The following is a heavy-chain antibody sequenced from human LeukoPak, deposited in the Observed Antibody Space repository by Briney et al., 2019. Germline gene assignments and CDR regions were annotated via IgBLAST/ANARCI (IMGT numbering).Heavy chain of an antibody. J-gene: IGHJ4*02. CDR1: GFTFSSYA. CDR2: ISGSGGST. D-gene: IGHD5-18*01. CDR3: ARGGYHAYYLDY. Sequence: GGSLRLSCAASGFTFSSYAMSWVRQARGKGLEGVSAISGSGGSTYYADSVKGRFTISRDNSKNTLYLQMNSLRAEDTAVYYCARGGYHAYYLDYWGQGSLVTVSS. V-gene: IGHV3-23*01.